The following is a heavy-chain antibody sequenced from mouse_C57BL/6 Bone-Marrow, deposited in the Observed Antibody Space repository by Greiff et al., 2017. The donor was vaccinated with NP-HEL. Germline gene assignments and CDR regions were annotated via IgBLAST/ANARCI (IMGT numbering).Heavy chain of an antibody. CDR1: GFTFSNYW. CDR3: TGDYSNYVDFDY. J-gene: IGHJ2*01. V-gene: IGHV6-3*01. Sequence: EVQLQQSGGGLVQPGGSMTLSCVASGFTFSNYWMNWVRQSPEKGLEWVAQIRLKSDNYATHYAESVKGRFTISSDDSKSSVYLKMNNLRDEDTGIYYCTGDYSNYVDFDYWGQGTTLTVAS. D-gene: IGHD2-5*01. CDR2: IRLKSDNYAT.